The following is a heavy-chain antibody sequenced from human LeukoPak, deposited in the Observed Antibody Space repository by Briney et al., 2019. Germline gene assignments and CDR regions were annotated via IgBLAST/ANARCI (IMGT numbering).Heavy chain of an antibody. V-gene: IGHV3-21*01. J-gene: IGHJ3*02. Sequence: GGSLRLSCAAPGFTFSSYSMNWVRQAPGKGLEWVSSISSSSSYIYYADSVKGRFTISRDNAKNSLYLQMTSLRAEDTAVYYCARDQEQQLVPDAFDIWGQGTMVTVSS. CDR1: GFTFSSYS. CDR3: ARDQEQQLVPDAFDI. CDR2: ISSSSSYI. D-gene: IGHD6-13*01.